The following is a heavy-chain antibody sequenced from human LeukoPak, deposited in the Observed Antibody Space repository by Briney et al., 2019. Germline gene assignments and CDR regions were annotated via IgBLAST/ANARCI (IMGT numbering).Heavy chain of an antibody. CDR3: ARYPHYYGSGSITDDAFDI. D-gene: IGHD3-10*01. CDR2: IYYSGST. CDR1: GGSISSYY. Sequence: SETQSLPCTVSGGSISSYYWSWIRQPPGKGLEWIGYIYYSGSTNYNPSLKSRVTISVDTSKNQFSLKLSSVTAADTAVYYCARYPHYYGSGSITDDAFDIWGQGTMVTVSS. V-gene: IGHV4-59*08. J-gene: IGHJ3*02.